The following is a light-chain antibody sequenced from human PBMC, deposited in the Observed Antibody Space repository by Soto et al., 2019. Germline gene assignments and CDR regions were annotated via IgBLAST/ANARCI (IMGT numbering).Light chain of an antibody. V-gene: IGLV8-61*01. CDR1: SGSVSTSYY. CDR3: VLYMGSGVWG. Sequence: QTVVTQEPSFSVSPGRTVTLTCGLSSGSVSTSYYPSWYQQTPGQAPRTLIYSTNTRSSGVPDRFSGSILGNKAALTITGAQAADASDYYCVLYMGSGVWGFGGGTKLTVL. CDR2: STN. J-gene: IGLJ3*02.